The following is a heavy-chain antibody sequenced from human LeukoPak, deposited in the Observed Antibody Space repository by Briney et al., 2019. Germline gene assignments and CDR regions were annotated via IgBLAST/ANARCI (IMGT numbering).Heavy chain of an antibody. Sequence: GGSLRLSCAASGFTFSTYAMHWVRQAPGKGLEWVAAISYDGSNKNYADSVKGRFTISRDNSKNTLYLQMNSLRAEDTAVYYCAKGARYYYDSSGSDAFDIWGQGTMVTVSS. CDR3: AKGARYYYDSSGSDAFDI. CDR2: ISYDGSNK. J-gene: IGHJ3*02. V-gene: IGHV3-30*04. D-gene: IGHD3-22*01. CDR1: GFTFSTYA.